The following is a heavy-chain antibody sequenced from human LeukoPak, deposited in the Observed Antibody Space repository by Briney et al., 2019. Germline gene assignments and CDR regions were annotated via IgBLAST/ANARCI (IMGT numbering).Heavy chain of an antibody. CDR2: IYYSGST. CDR3: ARDIGGATYFDY. J-gene: IGHJ4*02. V-gene: IGHV4-59*12. Sequence: KASETLSLTCTVSGGSISGYYWSWIRQPPGKGLEWIGYIYYSGSTNYNPSLESRVTISVDTSNNQFSLKLSSVTAADTAVYYCARDIGGATYFDYWGQGTLDTVSS. CDR1: GGSISGYY. D-gene: IGHD1-26*01.